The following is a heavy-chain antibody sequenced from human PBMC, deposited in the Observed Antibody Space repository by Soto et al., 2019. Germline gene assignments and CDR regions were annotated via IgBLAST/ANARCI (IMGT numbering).Heavy chain of an antibody. CDR2: IYTSGST. CDR3: ARDPYSSGSNWFDP. CDR1: GGSISDYY. D-gene: IGHD6-19*01. J-gene: IGHJ5*02. Sequence: SETLSLTCSVSGGSISDYYWSWIRQPAGKGLEWIGRIYTSGSTNYNPSLKSRVTMSVDTSKNQFSLKLSSVTAADTAVYYCARDPYSSGSNWFDPWGQGTLVTVSS. V-gene: IGHV4-4*07.